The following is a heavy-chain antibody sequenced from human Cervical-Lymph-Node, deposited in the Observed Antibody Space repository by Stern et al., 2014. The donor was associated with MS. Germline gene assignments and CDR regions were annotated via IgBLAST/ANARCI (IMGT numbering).Heavy chain of an antibody. Sequence: QVQLQESGPGLVKPSETLSLTCTVSGGSISSSSYYWGWIRQPPGKGLEWIGSIYYSGSTYYNPSLKSRVTISVDTSKNQFSLKLGSGTAAGPAVYYRARQGYPYYFDYWGQGTLVTVSS. CDR3: ARQGYPYYFDY. CDR2: IYYSGST. CDR1: GGSISSSSYY. J-gene: IGHJ4*02. D-gene: IGHD5-18*01. V-gene: IGHV4-39*01.